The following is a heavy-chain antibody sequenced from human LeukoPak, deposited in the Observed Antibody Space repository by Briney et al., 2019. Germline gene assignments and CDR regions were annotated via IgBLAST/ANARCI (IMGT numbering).Heavy chain of an antibody. Sequence: ASVKVSCKASGYTFTSYGISWVRQAPGQGLEWMGWISAYNGNTNYAQELQGRVTMTTDTSTSTAYMELRSLRSDDTAVYYCARDQGAYCGGDCYSPIDYWGQGTLVTVSS. CDR2: ISAYNGNT. J-gene: IGHJ4*02. CDR1: GYTFTSYG. CDR3: ARDQGAYCGGDCYSPIDY. V-gene: IGHV1-18*01. D-gene: IGHD2-21*02.